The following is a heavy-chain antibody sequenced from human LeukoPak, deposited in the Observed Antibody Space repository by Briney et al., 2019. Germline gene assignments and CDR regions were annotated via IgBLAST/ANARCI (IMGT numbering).Heavy chain of an antibody. Sequence: GGSPRLSCVASGFTSDRYGMHWVRQVPGKGLEWVAAIWYDGSEKHYADSVKGRFTISRDNSKNMLHLQMSSLRAEDTAVYYCASSGSYRFDYWGQGTLVTVSS. V-gene: IGHV3-33*01. CDR1: GFTSDRYG. D-gene: IGHD1-26*01. J-gene: IGHJ4*02. CDR3: ASSGSYRFDY. CDR2: IWYDGSEK.